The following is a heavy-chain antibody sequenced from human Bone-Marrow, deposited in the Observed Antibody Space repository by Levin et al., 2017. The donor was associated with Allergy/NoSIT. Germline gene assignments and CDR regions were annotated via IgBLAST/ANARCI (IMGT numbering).Heavy chain of an antibody. V-gene: IGHV1-69*13. CDR3: ARALPPTTKLDY. J-gene: IGHJ4*02. CDR2: IIPIFGTA. D-gene: IGHD4-17*01. Sequence: SVKVSCKASGGTFSSYAISWVRQAPGQGLEWMGGIIPIFGTANYAQKFQGRVTITADESTSTAYMELSSLRSEDTAVYYCARALPPTTKLDYWGQGTLVTVSS. CDR1: GGTFSSYA.